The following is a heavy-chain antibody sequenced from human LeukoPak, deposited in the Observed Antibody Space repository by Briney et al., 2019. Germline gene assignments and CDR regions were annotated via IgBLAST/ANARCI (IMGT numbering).Heavy chain of an antibody. D-gene: IGHD6-6*01. Sequence: RASVKVSCKASGGTFSSYAISWVRQAPGQGLEWMGGIIPIFGTANYAQKFQGRVTITTDESTSTAYMELSSLRSEDTAVYYCARDFTPYSSSSNSSPKNYYYYYMDVWGKGTTVTVSS. CDR3: ARDFTPYSSSSNSSPKNYYYYYMDV. V-gene: IGHV1-69*05. J-gene: IGHJ6*03. CDR2: IIPIFGTA. CDR1: GGTFSSYA.